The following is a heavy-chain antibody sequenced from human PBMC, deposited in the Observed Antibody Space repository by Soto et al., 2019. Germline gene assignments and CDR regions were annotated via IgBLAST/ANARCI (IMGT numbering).Heavy chain of an antibody. CDR2: IYNTGST. V-gene: IGHV4-30-4*01. Sequence: QVQLQESGPGLVKPSQTLSLTCTVSGGSVSSGNYYWTWIRQPPGKGLEWIGYIYNTGSTFYNPSLKSRLTMSVDTSKNQFSLKLSSVTAADTAVYYCVREGSLIVVAYDVLWGQGTLVTVSS. CDR3: VREGSLIVVAYDVL. CDR1: GGSVSSGNYY. D-gene: IGHD3-22*01. J-gene: IGHJ4*02.